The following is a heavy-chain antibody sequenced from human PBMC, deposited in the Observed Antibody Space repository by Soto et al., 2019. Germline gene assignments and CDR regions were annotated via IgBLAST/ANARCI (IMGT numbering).Heavy chain of an antibody. Sequence: SEILSLTCTVSGGSISGYYWSWIRQPPGKGLEWIGYMYNTGSTVYNPSFKSRVTISVDTSKNQFSLKLNSVTAADTAVYYCARDLWGYCGTDCYPLDVWGQGTTVPVSS. CDR1: GGSISGYY. V-gene: IGHV4-59*01. CDR3: ARDLWGYCGTDCYPLDV. D-gene: IGHD2-21*02. J-gene: IGHJ6*02. CDR2: MYNTGST.